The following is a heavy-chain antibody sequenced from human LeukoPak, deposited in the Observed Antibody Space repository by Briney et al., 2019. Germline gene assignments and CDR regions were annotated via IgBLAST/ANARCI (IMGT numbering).Heavy chain of an antibody. CDR3: ARDCSSTSCYGSREAYYYGMDV. CDR1: GGSISSSSYY. Sequence: SETLSLTCTVSGGSISSSSYYWGWIRQPPGKGLEWIGSIYYSGSTYYNPSLKSRVTISVDTSKNQFSLKLSSVTAADTAVYYCARDCSSTSCYGSREAYYYGMDVWGQGTTVTVSS. V-gene: IGHV4-39*07. J-gene: IGHJ6*02. D-gene: IGHD2-2*01. CDR2: IYYSGST.